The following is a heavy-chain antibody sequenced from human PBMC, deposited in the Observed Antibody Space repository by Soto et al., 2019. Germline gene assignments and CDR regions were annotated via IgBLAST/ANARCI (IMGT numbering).Heavy chain of an antibody. Sequence: ASVKVSCKASGYTFTSYDINWVRQATGQGLEWMGWMNPNSGNTGYAQKFQGRVTMTRNTSISTAYMELSSLRSEGTAVYYCARGCFGYDFWSGYDLDDRWGPGAVVTVSS. CDR3: ARGCFGYDFWSGYDLDDR. CDR2: MNPNSGNT. CDR1: GYTFTSYD. D-gene: IGHD3-3*01. V-gene: IGHV1-8*01. J-gene: IGHJ3*02.